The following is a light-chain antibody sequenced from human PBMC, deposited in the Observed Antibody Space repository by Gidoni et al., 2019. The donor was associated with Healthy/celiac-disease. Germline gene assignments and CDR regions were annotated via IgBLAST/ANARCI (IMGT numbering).Light chain of an antibody. CDR1: QSVSSN. CDR2: GAS. Sequence: EIVMTQSPATLSVSPGERATLSCRASQSVSSNLAWYQQKPGQAPRLLIYGASTRATGIPARFSGSGSGTEFTLTISSLQSEDFAVYYCQQDNNWPPYTFGQGTKLRSN. J-gene: IGKJ2*01. V-gene: IGKV3-15*01. CDR3: QQDNNWPPYT.